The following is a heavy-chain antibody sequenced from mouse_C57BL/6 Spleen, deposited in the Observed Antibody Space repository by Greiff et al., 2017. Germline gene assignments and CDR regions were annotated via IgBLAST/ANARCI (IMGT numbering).Heavy chain of an antibody. CDR2: IYPGDGDT. D-gene: IGHD2-1*01. Sequence: VQLQQSGPELVKPGASVKISCKASGYAFSSSWMNWVKQRPGKGLEWIGRIYPGDGDTNYNGKFKGKATLTADKSSSTAYMQLSSLTSEDSAVYFCARSYGIYVPYYFDYWGQGTTLTVSS. J-gene: IGHJ2*01. V-gene: IGHV1-82*01. CDR3: ARSYGIYVPYYFDY. CDR1: GYAFSSSW.